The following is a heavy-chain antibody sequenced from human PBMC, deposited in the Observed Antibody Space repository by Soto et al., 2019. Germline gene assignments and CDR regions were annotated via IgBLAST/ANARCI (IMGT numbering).Heavy chain of an antibody. V-gene: IGHV3-7*04. Sequence: EVQLVESGGGLVQPGGSLRLSCEVSGLTFSNYWFSWVRQAPGKGLECVAIIKEDGTEIYYVDSVKGRFTISRDNAKNSLYLQMNSLRAEATAVYYCARAGDGYNRAAFDIWGQGTMVAVSS. CDR2: IKEDGTEI. D-gene: IGHD5-12*01. J-gene: IGHJ3*02. CDR1: GLTFSNYW. CDR3: ARAGDGYNRAAFDI.